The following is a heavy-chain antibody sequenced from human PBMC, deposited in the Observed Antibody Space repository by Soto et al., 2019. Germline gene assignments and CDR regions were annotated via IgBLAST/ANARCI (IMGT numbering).Heavy chain of an antibody. Sequence: TSETLSLTCTVSGGSISSYYWSWIRQPPGKGLEWIGYIYYSGSTNYNPSLKSRVTISVDTSKNQFSLKLSSVTAADTAVYYCAKGIAVAGTSYYFDYWGQGTLVTVSS. J-gene: IGHJ4*02. CDR3: AKGIAVAGTSYYFDY. CDR1: GGSISSYY. V-gene: IGHV4-59*08. CDR2: IYYSGST. D-gene: IGHD6-19*01.